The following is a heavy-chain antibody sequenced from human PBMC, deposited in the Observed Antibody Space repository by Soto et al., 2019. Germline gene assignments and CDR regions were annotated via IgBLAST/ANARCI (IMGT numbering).Heavy chain of an antibody. CDR3: AAELVATSQNRNYCDY. CDR1: GFTFSSYG. V-gene: IGHV3-33*01. CDR2: IWYDGSNK. D-gene: IGHD5-12*01. Sequence: QVQLVESGGGVVQPGRSLRLSCAASGFTFSSYGMHWVRQAPGKGLEWVAVIWYDGSNKYYADSVKGRFTISRDNSKNTLYRQMNSQRADDTAVYYCAAELVATSQNRNYCDYWGQGTLVTVSS. J-gene: IGHJ4*02.